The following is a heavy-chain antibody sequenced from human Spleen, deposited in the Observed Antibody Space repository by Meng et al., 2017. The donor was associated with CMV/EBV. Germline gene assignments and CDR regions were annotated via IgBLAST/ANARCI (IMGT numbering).Heavy chain of an antibody. D-gene: IGHD3-3*01. Sequence: GESLKISCAASGFTFSSYWMHWVRQGPGKRLVWVSRISGDGTTTTYADSVKGRFTISRDNAKNSLYLQMNSLRAEDTAVYYCARGDYDFWSGYYTVGAFDIWGQGTMVTVSS. CDR2: ISGDGTTT. V-gene: IGHV3-74*01. CDR1: GFTFSSYW. J-gene: IGHJ3*02. CDR3: ARGDYDFWSGYYTVGAFDI.